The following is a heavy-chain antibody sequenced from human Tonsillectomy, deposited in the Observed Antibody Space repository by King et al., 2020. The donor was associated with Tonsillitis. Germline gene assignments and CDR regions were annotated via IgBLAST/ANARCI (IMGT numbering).Heavy chain of an antibody. D-gene: IGHD5-18*01. CDR2: IYSGGST. Sequence: VQLVESGGGLVQPGGSLRLSCAASGFTVSSNYMSWVRQAPGKGLEWVSVIYSGGSTYYADSVKGRFTISRHNSNNTLYLQMNRLRAEDTAVCYCASVSGSRYGPAYAFYIWGQGTMVTVSS. CDR1: GFTVSSNY. J-gene: IGHJ3*02. V-gene: IGHV3-53*04. CDR3: ASVSGSRYGPAYAFYI.